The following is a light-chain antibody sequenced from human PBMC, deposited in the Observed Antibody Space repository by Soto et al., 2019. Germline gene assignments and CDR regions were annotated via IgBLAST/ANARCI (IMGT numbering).Light chain of an antibody. V-gene: IGKV3-11*01. Sequence: EIVLTHSPATLSLSPGERATLSCRASQSVRNYLAWYQQKPGQAPRLLIYDASNRATGIPGRFSGSGSGTDFTLTSSSLEPEDFAVYYCQQRSNWPWTFGQGTKVEIK. CDR3: QQRSNWPWT. CDR2: DAS. CDR1: QSVRNY. J-gene: IGKJ1*01.